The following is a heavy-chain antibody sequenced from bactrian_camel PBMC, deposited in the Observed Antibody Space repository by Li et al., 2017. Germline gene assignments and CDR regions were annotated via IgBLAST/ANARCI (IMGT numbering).Heavy chain of an antibody. Sequence: VQLVESGGDSVEAGGPLRLSCAFDAYTPANVRMAWFRRAPGKEREGVACIGRDGITMYSDSVKGRFTISKDNAMNTLYLQMDSLKPEDSAMYYCATNPGPTRGPGTQVTVS. V-gene: IGHV3S63*01. D-gene: IGHD5*01. J-gene: IGHJ4*01. CDR2: IGRDGIT. CDR1: AYTPANVR. CDR3: ATNPGPT.